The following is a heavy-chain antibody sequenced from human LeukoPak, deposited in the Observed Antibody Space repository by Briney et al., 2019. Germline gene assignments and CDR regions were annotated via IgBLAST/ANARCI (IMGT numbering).Heavy chain of an antibody. J-gene: IGHJ5*02. CDR3: ARAARPWNWFDP. Sequence: ASVKVSCKASGGTFSSYAISWVRQAPGQGLEWMGGIIPIFGTANYAQKFQGRVTITTDESTSTAYMELSSLRSEDTAVYYCARAARPWNWFDPWGQGTLVTVSS. CDR1: GGTFSSYA. CDR2: IIPIFGTA. D-gene: IGHD6-6*01. V-gene: IGHV1-69*05.